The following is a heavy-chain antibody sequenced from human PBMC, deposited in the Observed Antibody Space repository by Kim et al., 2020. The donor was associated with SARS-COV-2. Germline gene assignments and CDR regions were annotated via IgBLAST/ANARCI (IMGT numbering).Heavy chain of an antibody. D-gene: IGHD6-13*01. J-gene: IGHJ6*02. CDR2: IYHSGST. Sequence: SETLSLTCAVSGGSISSSNWWSWVRQPPGKGLEWIGEIYHSGSTNYNPSLKSRVTISVDKSKNQFSLKLSSVTAADTAVYYCARVGSSSWHTLYYYYGMDVWGQGTTVTVSS. CDR1: GGSISSSNW. CDR3: ARVGSSSWHTLYYYYGMDV. V-gene: IGHV4-4*02.